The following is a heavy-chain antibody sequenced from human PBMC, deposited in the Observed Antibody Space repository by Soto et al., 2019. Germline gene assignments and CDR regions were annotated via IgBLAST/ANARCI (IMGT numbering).Heavy chain of an antibody. CDR2: IIPILDTT. Sequence: QVQVVQSGAEVKKPGSSVRVSCKASGGTSSSYAITWMRQAPGQGLEWMGGIIPILDTTDYAQKFQGRVTFTADESTSTVYIELSSLTSEDTAVYYCASGGTTVNRRLDFWGQGTLVTVSS. V-gene: IGHV1-69*01. J-gene: IGHJ4*02. CDR3: ASGGTTVNRRLDF. CDR1: GGTSSSYA. D-gene: IGHD4-4*01.